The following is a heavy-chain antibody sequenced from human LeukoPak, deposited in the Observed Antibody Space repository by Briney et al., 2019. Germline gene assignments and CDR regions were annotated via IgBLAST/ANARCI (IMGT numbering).Heavy chain of an antibody. CDR2: INSDGSWT. D-gene: IGHD2/OR15-2a*01. Sequence: GGSLRLSCAASGNYWMHWVRQVPGKGLVWVSHINSDGSWTSYADSVKGRFTISKDNAKNTVYLQMNRLRAEDTAVYYCVSFYETYWGRGTLVTVSS. CDR1: GNYW. CDR3: VSFYETY. V-gene: IGHV3-74*01. J-gene: IGHJ4*02.